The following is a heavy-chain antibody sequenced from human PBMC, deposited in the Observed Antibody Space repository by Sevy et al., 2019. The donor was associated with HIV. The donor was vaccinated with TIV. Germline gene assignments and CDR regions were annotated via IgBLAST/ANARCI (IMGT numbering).Heavy chain of an antibody. CDR1: GGSISSYY. V-gene: IGHV4-59*13. Sequence: SETLSLTCTVSGGSISSYYWSWIRQPPGKGLEWIGYIYYSGSTNYNPSLKSRVPISVDTSKNQFSLKLSSVTAADTAVYYCARERYYYDSSGYSYGMDVWGQGTTVTVSS. D-gene: IGHD3-22*01. CDR3: ARERYYYDSSGYSYGMDV. J-gene: IGHJ6*02. CDR2: IYYSGST.